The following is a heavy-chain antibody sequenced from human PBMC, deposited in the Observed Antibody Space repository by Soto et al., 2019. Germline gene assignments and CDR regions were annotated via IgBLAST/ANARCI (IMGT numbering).Heavy chain of an antibody. V-gene: IGHV1-69*13. J-gene: IGHJ3*02. Sequence: SVKVSCKASGGTFSSYAISWVRQAPGQGLEWMGGIIPIFGTANYAQKFQGRVTITADESTSTAYMELSSLRSEDTAVYYCARGQTPESIADAFDIWDQGTMVTVSS. D-gene: IGHD6-6*01. CDR3: ARGQTPESIADAFDI. CDR1: GGTFSSYA. CDR2: IIPIFGTA.